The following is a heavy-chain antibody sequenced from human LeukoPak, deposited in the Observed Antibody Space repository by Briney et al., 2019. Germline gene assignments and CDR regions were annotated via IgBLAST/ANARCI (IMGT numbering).Heavy chain of an antibody. V-gene: IGHV3-7*01. CDR1: GFTFSSFA. Sequence: GGSLRLSCAASGFTFSSFAIHWVRQAPGKGLEWMANIKQDGSEKYYVDSVKGRFTISRDNAKNSLYLQMNSLRAEDTAVYYCAREAGYSSSWSDFDYWGQGTLVTVSS. J-gene: IGHJ4*02. D-gene: IGHD6-13*01. CDR2: IKQDGSEK. CDR3: AREAGYSSSWSDFDY.